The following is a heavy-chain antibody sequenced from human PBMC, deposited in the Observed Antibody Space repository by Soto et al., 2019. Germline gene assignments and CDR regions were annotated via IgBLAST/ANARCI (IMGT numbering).Heavy chain of an antibody. CDR2: IFTRDSET. Sequence: GESLRISCKGPGHLFNNHWIGWVRQTPGKGLEWMGLIFTRDSETKTSPSFQGHVSFSVDNSINTVYLQWTSLKTTDTGIYFCARGYFDSGHGYDLWGQGNLVTGSS. V-gene: IGHV5-51*01. J-gene: IGHJ5*02. D-gene: IGHD3-10*01. CDR1: GHLFNNHW. CDR3: ARGYFDSGHGYDL.